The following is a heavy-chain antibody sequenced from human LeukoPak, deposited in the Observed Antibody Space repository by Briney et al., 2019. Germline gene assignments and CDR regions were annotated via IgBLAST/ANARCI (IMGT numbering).Heavy chain of an antibody. J-gene: IGHJ4*02. V-gene: IGHV3-33*06. D-gene: IGHD6-19*01. CDR1: GFTFRNHG. CDR3: AKDQRRIAVAGTPFDY. Sequence: GGSLRLSCVASGFTFRNHGMYWVRQAPAKGLEWVAVIWYDGSEKYYADSVRGRFTISRDNSKNTLYLQMNSLRAEDTAVHYCAKDQRRIAVAGTPFDYWGQGTLVTVSS. CDR2: IWYDGSEK.